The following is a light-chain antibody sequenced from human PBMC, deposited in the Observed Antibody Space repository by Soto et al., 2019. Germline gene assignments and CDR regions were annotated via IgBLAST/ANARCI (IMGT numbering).Light chain of an antibody. CDR2: DTS. Sequence: EIVVTQSPATLSVSPGERVTLSCRASQSVSSSLAWYQQRPGQAPRLLIYDTSTRAAGIAARFSGSGSGTDFTLPISSLQSEDSAVYYCQQYVHWPPGAFGQGTTVEI. CDR3: QQYVHWPPGA. CDR1: QSVSSS. J-gene: IGKJ1*01. V-gene: IGKV3-15*01.